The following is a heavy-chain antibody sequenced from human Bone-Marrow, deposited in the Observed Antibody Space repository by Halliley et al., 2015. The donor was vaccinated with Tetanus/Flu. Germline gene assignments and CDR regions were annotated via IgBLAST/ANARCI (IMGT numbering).Heavy chain of an antibody. CDR1: GGSITSDY. D-gene: IGHD6-19*01. CDR2: IYYSGST. Sequence: TLSLTCTVSGGSITSDYWSWIRKPPGKGLEWIGYIYYSGSTDYNSSLKSRVTISFDRSKNQFSLKVRSVTAADTAVYHCARAGSSGWLDSWGQGTLVTVSS. CDR3: ARAGSSGWLDS. V-gene: IGHV4-59*01. J-gene: IGHJ4*02.